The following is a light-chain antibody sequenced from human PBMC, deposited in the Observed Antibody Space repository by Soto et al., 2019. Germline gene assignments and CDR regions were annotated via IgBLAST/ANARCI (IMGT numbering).Light chain of an antibody. CDR1: QAISSY. CDR2: AAS. CDR3: QQYYGLPYT. J-gene: IGKJ2*01. V-gene: IGKV1-8*01. Sequence: AIRMTQSPSSFSASTGDRVTITCRASQAISSYLAWYQQKPGKAPKLLIYAASTLQSGVPSRFSGSGSGTDITLPISCLQSEDFATYYCQQYYGLPYTLGQGTKLEIK.